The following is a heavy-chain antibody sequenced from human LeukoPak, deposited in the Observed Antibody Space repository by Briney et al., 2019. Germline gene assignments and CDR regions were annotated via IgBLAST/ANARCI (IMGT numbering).Heavy chain of an antibody. CDR3: VKDLWGDYVDY. Sequence: PGGSLRPSCSASGFTFSSYAMHWVRQAPGKGLEYVSAISSNGGSTYYADSVKGRFTISRDNSKNTLYLQMSSLRAEDTAVYYCVKDLWGDYVDYWGQGTLVTVSS. J-gene: IGHJ4*02. D-gene: IGHD7-27*01. V-gene: IGHV3-64D*06. CDR1: GFTFSSYA. CDR2: ISSNGGST.